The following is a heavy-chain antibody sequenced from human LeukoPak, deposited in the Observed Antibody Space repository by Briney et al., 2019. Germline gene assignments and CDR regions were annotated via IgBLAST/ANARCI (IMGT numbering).Heavy chain of an antibody. V-gene: IGHV3-23*01. CDR2: ISGSGGNT. CDR3: AKDQSSGWYGHSDY. D-gene: IGHD6-19*01. J-gene: IGHJ4*02. CDR1: GFTFSSYA. Sequence: VGSLRLSCAASGFTFSSYAMSWVRQAPGKGLEWVSAISGSGGNTYYADSVKGRFTISRDNSKNTLYLQMNSLRAEDTAVYYCAKDQSSGWYGHSDYWGQGTLVTVSS.